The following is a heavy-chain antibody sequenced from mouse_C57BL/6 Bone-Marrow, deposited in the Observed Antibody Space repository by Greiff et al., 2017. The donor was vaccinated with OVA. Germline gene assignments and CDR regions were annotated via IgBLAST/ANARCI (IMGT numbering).Heavy chain of an antibody. CDR1: GYTFTSYW. J-gene: IGHJ2*01. Sequence: QVHVKQSGAELAKPGASVKLSCKASGYTFTSYWMHWVKQRPGQGLEWIGYINPSSGYTKYNQKFKDKATLTADKSSSTAYMQLSSLTYEDSAVYYCASLYYGKGNYWGQGTTLTVSS. CDR3: ASLYYGKGNY. D-gene: IGHD2-1*01. CDR2: INPSSGYT. V-gene: IGHV1-7*01.